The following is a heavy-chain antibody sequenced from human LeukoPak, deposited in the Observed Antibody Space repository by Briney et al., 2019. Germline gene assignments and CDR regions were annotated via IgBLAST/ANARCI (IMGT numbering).Heavy chain of an antibody. CDR3: AKHPYYQDSLDNWFDP. V-gene: IGHV3-30*02. CDR2: IRYDGSSK. CDR1: GFTFSSYG. J-gene: IGHJ5*02. Sequence: GGSLRLSCAASGFTFSSYGMHWVRQAPGKGLDWVAFIRYDGSSKWYADSVKGRFTISRDNSKKTLYLLMNSLIPEDTAVYYCAKHPYYQDSLDNWFDPWGHGTQVTVSS. D-gene: IGHD3-22*01.